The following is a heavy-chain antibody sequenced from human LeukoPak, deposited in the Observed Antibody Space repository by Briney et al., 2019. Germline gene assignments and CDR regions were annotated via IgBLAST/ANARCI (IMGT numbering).Heavy chain of an antibody. J-gene: IGHJ4*02. CDR3: TTSRDGYND. V-gene: IGHV3-11*01. Sequence: GGSPRLSCAASGFTFSDYYMSWIRQAPGKGLEWVSYISGGGSNIYNADPVKGRFSISRDNAKNSVFLPMNSLRVEDTAVYYCTTSRDGYNDWGQGTLVTVSS. D-gene: IGHD5-24*01. CDR2: ISGGGSNI. CDR1: GFTFSDYY.